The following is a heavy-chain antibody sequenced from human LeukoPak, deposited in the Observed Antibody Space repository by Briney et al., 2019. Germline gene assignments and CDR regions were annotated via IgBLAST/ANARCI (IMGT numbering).Heavy chain of an antibody. Sequence: SETLSLTCAVYGGSFSGYYWSWIRQPPGKGLEWIGEINHGGSTNYNPPLKSRVTISVDTSKNQFSLKLSSVTAADTAVYYCARDYGDYVRAFDIWGQGTMVTVSS. CDR2: INHGGST. CDR3: ARDYGDYVRAFDI. D-gene: IGHD4-17*01. J-gene: IGHJ3*02. V-gene: IGHV4-34*01. CDR1: GGSFSGYY.